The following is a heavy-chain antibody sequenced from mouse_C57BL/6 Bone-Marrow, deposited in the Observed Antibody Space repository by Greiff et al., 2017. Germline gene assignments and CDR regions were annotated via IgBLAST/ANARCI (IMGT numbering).Heavy chain of an antibody. Sequence: EVKLMESGPELVKPGASVKMSCKASGYTFTDYNMHWVKQSHGKSLEWIGYINPNNGGTSYNQKFKGQATLTVNKSSSTAYMELSSLTSEDSAVYYCARRWLQLYAMDYWGQGTSVTVSS. D-gene: IGHD2-3*01. CDR1: GYTFTDYN. CDR3: ARRWLQLYAMDY. J-gene: IGHJ4*01. V-gene: IGHV1-22*01. CDR2: INPNNGGT.